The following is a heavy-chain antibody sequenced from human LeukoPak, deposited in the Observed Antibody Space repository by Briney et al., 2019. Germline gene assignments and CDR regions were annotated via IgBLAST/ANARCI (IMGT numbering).Heavy chain of an antibody. V-gene: IGHV1-2*02. CDR1: GYTFTGYF. D-gene: IGHD1-1*01. J-gene: IGHJ4*02. CDR2: INPNSGGT. Sequence: ASVKVSCKASGYTFTGYFIHWVRQAPGQGLEWMGWINPNSGGTNYAQKFQGRVTMTRDTSIITAYMELSRLSSDDTAVYYCARGTTTYSLDYWGQGTLVTVSS. CDR3: ARGTTTYSLDY.